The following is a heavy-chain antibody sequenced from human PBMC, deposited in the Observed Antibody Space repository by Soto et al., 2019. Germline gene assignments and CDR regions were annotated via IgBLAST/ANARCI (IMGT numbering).Heavy chain of an antibody. Sequence: QVQLGESGGGVVQPGRSLRLSCAASGFIFKHHAMHWVRQSAGQGLEWVAQIWYDGSHTYYTESVKGRFTISRDNLKDMVYLQMDSLRAEDTAVYYCARDGQQLAPSAMDVWGQGTTVTVSS. J-gene: IGHJ6*02. CDR2: IWYDGSHT. V-gene: IGHV3-33*01. D-gene: IGHD1-1*01. CDR1: GFIFKHHA. CDR3: ARDGQQLAPSAMDV.